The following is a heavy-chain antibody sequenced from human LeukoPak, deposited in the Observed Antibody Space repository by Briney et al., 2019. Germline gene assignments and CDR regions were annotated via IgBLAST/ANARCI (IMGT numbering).Heavy chain of an antibody. J-gene: IGHJ4*02. Sequence: GGSLRLSCAASGFTFSNYWMSWVRKAPGKGLEWVAHINQDGSEEHYMDSVKARFIISRDNAKNSLSLQMDSLRAEDTAVYYCVRDGGVSGYDLLDYWGQGTLVTVSS. V-gene: IGHV3-7*01. CDR3: VRDGGVSGYDLLDY. CDR1: GFTFSNYW. D-gene: IGHD5-12*01. CDR2: INQDGSEE.